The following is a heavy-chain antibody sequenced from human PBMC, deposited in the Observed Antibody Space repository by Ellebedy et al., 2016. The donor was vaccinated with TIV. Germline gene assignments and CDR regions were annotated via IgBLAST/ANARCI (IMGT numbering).Heavy chain of an antibody. CDR3: ARDPRVYDNSGPYY. J-gene: IGHJ4*02. Sequence: PGGSLRLSCAASAFTFSIYTMSWVRQAPGKGLEWVSSISSSSSYLYYADSVKGRFTISRDNAKNSLYLQMNSLRAEDTAVYYCARDPRVYDNSGPYYWGQGTLVTVSS. CDR1: AFTFSIYT. V-gene: IGHV3-21*01. CDR2: ISSSSSYL. D-gene: IGHD3-22*01.